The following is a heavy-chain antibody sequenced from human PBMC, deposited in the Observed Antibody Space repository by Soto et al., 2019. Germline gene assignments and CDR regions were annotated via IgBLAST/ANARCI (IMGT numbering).Heavy chain of an antibody. J-gene: IGHJ3*02. Sequence: GGSLRLSCAASGFTVSSNYMSWVRQAPGKGLEWVSVIYSGGSTYYADSVKGRFTISRDNSKNTLYLQMNSLRAEDTAVYYCAREEELLWFGELSARAFDIWGQGTMVTVSS. D-gene: IGHD3-10*01. CDR2: IYSGGST. V-gene: IGHV3-66*01. CDR3: AREEELLWFGELSARAFDI. CDR1: GFTVSSNY.